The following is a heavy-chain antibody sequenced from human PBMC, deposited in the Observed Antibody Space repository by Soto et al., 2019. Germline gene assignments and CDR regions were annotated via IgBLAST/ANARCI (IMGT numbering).Heavy chain of an antibody. CDR1: GGSFSGYY. CDR3: ARERGIAARLFDY. D-gene: IGHD6-6*01. Sequence: SETLSLTCAVYGGSFSGYYWSWIRQPPGKGLEWIGEINHSGSTNYNPSLKSRVTISVDTSKNQFSLKLSSVTAADTAVYYCARERGIAARLFDYWGQGTLVTVSS. V-gene: IGHV4-34*01. CDR2: INHSGST. J-gene: IGHJ4*02.